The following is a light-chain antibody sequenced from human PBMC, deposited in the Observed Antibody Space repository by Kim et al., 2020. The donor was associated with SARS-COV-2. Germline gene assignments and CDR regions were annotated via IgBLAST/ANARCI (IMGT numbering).Light chain of an antibody. J-gene: IGLJ7*01. Sequence: NFMLSQPHSVSGSPGKTVTISCTRSSGSIARNYVQWYRQRPGSAPTILIFEDNRRLAGVSDRFSGSIDSSSNSASLTISGLRTEDEADYYCQSYDSANRVFGGGTQLTVL. V-gene: IGLV6-57*04. CDR1: SGSIARNY. CDR2: EDN. CDR3: QSYDSANRV.